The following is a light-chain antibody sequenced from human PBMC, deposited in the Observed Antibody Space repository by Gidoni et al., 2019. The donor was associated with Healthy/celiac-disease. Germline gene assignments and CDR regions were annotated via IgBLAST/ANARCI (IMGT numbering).Light chain of an antibody. CDR3: QRYGSSPPRT. J-gene: IGKJ1*01. V-gene: IGKV3D-20*01. Sequence: EIVLTQSPATLSLSPGERATLSCGASQSVSSSYLAWYQQKPGLAPRLLLYDASSRATGIPDRFSVSGSGTDFTLTISRLEPEDFAVYYCQRYGSSPPRTFGQGTKVEIK. CDR1: QSVSSSY. CDR2: DAS.